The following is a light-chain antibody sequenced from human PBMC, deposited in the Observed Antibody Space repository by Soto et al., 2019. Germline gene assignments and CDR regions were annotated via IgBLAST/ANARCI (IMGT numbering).Light chain of an antibody. V-gene: IGKV3-15*01. CDR1: QSVSNK. J-gene: IGKJ2*01. CDR2: GAS. CDR3: QQYNSWPPYT. Sequence: EVVMTQSPATLSVSPGERATLSCRASQSVSNKLAWYQQKPGQAPRLLIYGASTRATGVPARFSGSGSETQFTLTISSLQSEDFAVYYCQQYNSWPPYTFGQGTQVEIK.